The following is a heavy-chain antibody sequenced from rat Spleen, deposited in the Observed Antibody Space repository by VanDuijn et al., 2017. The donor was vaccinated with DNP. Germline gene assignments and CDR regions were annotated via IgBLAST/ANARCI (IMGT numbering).Heavy chain of an antibody. V-gene: IGHV2-15*01. CDR2: MWYDGDT. Sequence: QVQLKESGPGLVQPSETLSLTCTVSGFSLTSYSVSWVRQPSGKGPEWMGRMWYDGDTAYNSALKSRLSISRDTSKSQVFLKMNRLQTEDTAIYFCTRDRITTVPSHYWFCDFWGAGTMVTVSS. CDR1: GFSLTSYS. D-gene: IGHD1-1*01. J-gene: IGHJ1*01. CDR3: TRDRITTVPSHYWFCDF.